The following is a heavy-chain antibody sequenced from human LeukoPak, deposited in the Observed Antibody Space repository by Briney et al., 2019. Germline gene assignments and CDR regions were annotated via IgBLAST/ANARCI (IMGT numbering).Heavy chain of an antibody. J-gene: IGHJ4*02. D-gene: IGHD3-22*01. CDR2: TYYRSKWSN. CDR1: GDSVSSNSAT. V-gene: IGHV6-1*01. CDR3: ARGIADSTGYYYVDY. Sequence: PSQTLSLTCGISGDSVSSNSATWNWIRQSPSRGLEWLGRTYYRSKWSNDYAVSVKSRITINPDTSKNQFFLQLNSVTPEDTAVYYCARGIADSTGYYYVDYWGQGTLVTVSS.